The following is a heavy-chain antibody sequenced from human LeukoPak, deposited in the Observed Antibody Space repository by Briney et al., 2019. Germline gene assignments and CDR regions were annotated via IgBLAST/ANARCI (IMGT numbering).Heavy chain of an antibody. CDR3: AREAAYSGWYDY. J-gene: IGHJ4*02. CDR2: INPSGGST. CDR1: GYTFTSYY. D-gene: IGHD6-19*01. V-gene: IGHV1-46*01. Sequence: ASVKVSCKASGYTFTSYYMHWVRQAPGQGLEWMGIINPSGGSTNYAQKFQGRVTITRDTSASTAYMELSSLRSEDTAVYYCAREAAYSGWYDYWGQGTLVTVSS.